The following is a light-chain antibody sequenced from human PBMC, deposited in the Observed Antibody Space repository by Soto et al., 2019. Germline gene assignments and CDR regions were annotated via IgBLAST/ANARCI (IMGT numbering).Light chain of an antibody. CDR3: LHDDSYPLT. CDR2: DAS. J-gene: IGKJ4*01. V-gene: IGKV1-6*01. Sequence: AIQMTQSPSSLSASVGDRVTITCRASQGIRNDLSWYQQKPGKAPELLIYDASRLQSVVISRFSGSGPCTDFSLTISSLQPEDFGTYYCLHDDSYPLTFGGGTKVEIK. CDR1: QGIRND.